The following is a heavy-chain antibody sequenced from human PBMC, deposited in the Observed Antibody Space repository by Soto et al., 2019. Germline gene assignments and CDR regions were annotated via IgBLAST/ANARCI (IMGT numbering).Heavy chain of an antibody. J-gene: IGHJ6*02. CDR3: ARGSSPVSSYYGVGV. CDR2: ISGSGDTA. V-gene: IGHV3-23*01. Sequence: ESGGGLVQPGGSLKLSCAASGFTFSTYAISWVRQAPGKGLEWVSIISGSGDTAYYADSVKGRFTVSRDNSKNTLDLQMNSLRAEDAAVYYCARGSSPVSSYYGVGVWGHGTSVTVSS. CDR1: GFTFSTYA.